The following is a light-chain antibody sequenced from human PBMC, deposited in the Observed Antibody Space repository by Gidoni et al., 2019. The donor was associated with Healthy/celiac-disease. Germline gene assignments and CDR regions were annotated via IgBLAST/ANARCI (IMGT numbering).Light chain of an antibody. CDR2: GAS. Sequence: EIVMTQSPATLSVSPGERATLSCRASESVSSNLARYQQKPGRAPRLLIYGASTRATGIPARFSGSGSGTEFTLTISSLQSEDFAVYYCQQYNNWPLFGQGTKLEIK. V-gene: IGKV3-15*01. J-gene: IGKJ2*01. CDR3: QQYNNWPL. CDR1: ESVSSN.